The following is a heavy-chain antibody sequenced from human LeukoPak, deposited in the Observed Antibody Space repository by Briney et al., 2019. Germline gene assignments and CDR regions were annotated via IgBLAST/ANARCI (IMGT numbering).Heavy chain of an antibody. D-gene: IGHD7-27*01. V-gene: IGHV3-23*01. J-gene: IGHJ4*02. CDR3: AKGDLGAFDY. CDR2: ISGSGGSI. Sequence: GGSLRLSCAASGFTFSNYYMSWLRQAPGKGLEWVSGISGSGGSIWYADSVRGRFTISRDNAKNTVYLQMKTLRVEDTATYYCAKGDLGAFDYWGQGTLVTVSS. CDR1: GFTFSNYY.